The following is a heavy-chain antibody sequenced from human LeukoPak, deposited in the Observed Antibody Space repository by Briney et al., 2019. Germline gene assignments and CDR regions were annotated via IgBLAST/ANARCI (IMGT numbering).Heavy chain of an antibody. CDR2: ISGSGGNT. CDR1: GITLSNYG. V-gene: IGHV3-23*01. J-gene: IGHJ4*02. Sequence: PGGSLRLSCAVSGITLSNYGMSWVRQGPGKGLEWVAGISGSGGNTNYADSVKGRFTISRDNRKNTLYLQMNSLRAEDTAVYFCAKRGVVIRVILVGFHKEAYYFDSWGQGALVTVSS. CDR3: AKRGVVIRVILVGFHKEAYYFDS. D-gene: IGHD3-22*01.